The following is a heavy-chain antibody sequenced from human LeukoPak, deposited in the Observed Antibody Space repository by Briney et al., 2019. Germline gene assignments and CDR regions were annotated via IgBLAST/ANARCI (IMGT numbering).Heavy chain of an antibody. CDR2: INSNSGGT. D-gene: IGHD5-12*01. CDR1: GDTFTGYY. Sequence: ASVKVSCKASGDTFTGYYMHWVRQAPGQGLEWMGRINSNSGGTNYAQKFQGRVTMTRDTSISTAYMELSRLRSDDTAVYYCARAPVTWGVATIVFDYWGQGTLVTVSS. J-gene: IGHJ4*02. V-gene: IGHV1-2*06. CDR3: ARAPVTWGVATIVFDY.